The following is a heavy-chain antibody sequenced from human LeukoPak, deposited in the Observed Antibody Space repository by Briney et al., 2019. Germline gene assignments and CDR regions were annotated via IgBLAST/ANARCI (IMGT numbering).Heavy chain of an antibody. CDR3: AFTLTWGGVFLGYY. Sequence: SETLSLTCAVHGGSFRDYHWSWIRQSPGKGLEWIGEINHSGTTNYNSSLLGRVTISADMSKNQFSLRMTSLTAADSALYYCAFTLTWGGVFLGYYWGQGILVTVSS. CDR1: GGSFRDYH. D-gene: IGHD3-16*01. J-gene: IGHJ4*02. CDR2: INHSGTT. V-gene: IGHV4-34*01.